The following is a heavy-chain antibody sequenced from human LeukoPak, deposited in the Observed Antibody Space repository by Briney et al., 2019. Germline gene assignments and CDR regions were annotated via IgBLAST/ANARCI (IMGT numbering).Heavy chain of an antibody. CDR2: IYYSGST. V-gene: IGHV4-39*01. Sequence: SGTLSLTCTVSGGPISSSSYYWGWIRQPPGKGLEWIGSIYYSGSTYYNPSLKSRVTISVDTSKNQFSLKLSSVTAADTAVYYCASLAGSYVGYNWFDPWGQGTLVTVSS. CDR1: GGPISSSSYY. CDR3: ASLAGSYVGYNWFDP. J-gene: IGHJ5*02. D-gene: IGHD3-10*01.